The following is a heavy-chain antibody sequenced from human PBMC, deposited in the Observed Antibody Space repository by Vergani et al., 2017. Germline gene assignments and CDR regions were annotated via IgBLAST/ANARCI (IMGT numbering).Heavy chain of an antibody. J-gene: IGHJ6*03. CDR2: TYFMSKWYN. V-gene: IGHV6-1*01. D-gene: IGHD3-22*01. CDR3: AREDISLTVEGANYMDI. Sequence: QVQLHQSGPGLVKPSQTLSLTCAISGDRVSNKSAGWNCIRQSPSLGLEWLGRTYFMSKWYNDYAASVKSRMTINSDTSKNLFSLQLQSVTPEDTAVYYCAREDISLTVEGANYMDIWGKGTTVTVSS. CDR1: GDRVSNKSAG.